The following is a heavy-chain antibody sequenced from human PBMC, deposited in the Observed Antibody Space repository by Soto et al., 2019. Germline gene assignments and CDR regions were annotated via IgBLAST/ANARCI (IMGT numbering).Heavy chain of an antibody. D-gene: IGHD1-1*01. CDR1: GFTFDDYT. Sequence: EVQLVESGGVVIQPGGSLRLSCAASGFTFDDYTMHWVRQAPGKGLEWVSLINWDGDGTSYADSVKGRFTISRDNSKXXXXXXXXXXXXXXXXXYYCXKDFGKLERRYXXYWGQGTLVTV. CDR3: XKDFGKLERRYXXY. J-gene: IGHJ4*02. CDR2: INWDGDGT. V-gene: IGHV3-43*01.